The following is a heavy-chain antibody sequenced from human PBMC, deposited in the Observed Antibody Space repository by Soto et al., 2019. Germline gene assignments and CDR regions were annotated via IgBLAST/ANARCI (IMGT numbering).Heavy chain of an antibody. CDR1: GFTFSSYA. CDR2: ISGSGGST. Sequence: PGGSLRLSCAASGFTFSSYAMSWVRQAPGKGLEWVSAISGSGGSTYYADSVKGRFTISRDNSKNTLYLHMNSLRAEDTAVYYCAKTPYGYVWGGPYYGMDVWGQGTTVTVPS. J-gene: IGHJ6*02. V-gene: IGHV3-23*01. D-gene: IGHD3-16*01. CDR3: AKTPYGYVWGGPYYGMDV.